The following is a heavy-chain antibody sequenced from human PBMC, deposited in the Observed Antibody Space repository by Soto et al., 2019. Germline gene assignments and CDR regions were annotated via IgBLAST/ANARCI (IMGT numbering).Heavy chain of an antibody. CDR1: GFTFGEYA. Sequence: EVQLLESGGGLVQAGGSLRLACAASGFTFGEYALTWVRQAPGKGLEWVSAISGSGGDTYYADSVKGRFTISRDNFKDTLFLQMNSLRAEDTALYYCAKDTGYSGNYLLFDYWGQGTLVTVSS. D-gene: IGHD1-26*01. CDR2: ISGSGGDT. CDR3: AKDTGYSGNYLLFDY. V-gene: IGHV3-23*01. J-gene: IGHJ4*02.